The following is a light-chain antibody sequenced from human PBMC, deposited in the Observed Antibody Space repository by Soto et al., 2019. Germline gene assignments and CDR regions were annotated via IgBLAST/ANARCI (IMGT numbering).Light chain of an antibody. CDR1: QSVFYSSNHKNY. V-gene: IGKV4-1*01. Sequence: DIVMTQSPDALAVSLGERSTIYCKSSQSVFYSSNHKNYLAWYQHKSGQPPKLLIDWASTRESGVPDRFSSSGSGTDFTLTISRLQAEDVAVYYFQQYYTTPLTFGGGTTVEI. J-gene: IGKJ4*01. CDR2: WAS. CDR3: QQYYTTPLT.